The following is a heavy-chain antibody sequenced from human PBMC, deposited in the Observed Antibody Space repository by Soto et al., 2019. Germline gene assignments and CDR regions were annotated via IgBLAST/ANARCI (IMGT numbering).Heavy chain of an antibody. CDR2: ITSDGNIR. Sequence: GGSLRLSCAASGFTFSSYTMHWVRQAPGKGLEWVAVITSDGNIRLYADSVKGRFSISRGTSKDTLYLQMSSLRPEDTAVYYCARALIPYCSRNSCRYFDYWGQGTLVTVSS. CDR3: ARALIPYCSRNSCRYFDY. J-gene: IGHJ4*02. V-gene: IGHV3-30-3*01. D-gene: IGHD2-8*01. CDR1: GFTFSSYT.